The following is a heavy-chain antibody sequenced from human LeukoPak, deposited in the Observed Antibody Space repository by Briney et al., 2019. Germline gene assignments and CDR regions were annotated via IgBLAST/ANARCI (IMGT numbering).Heavy chain of an antibody. V-gene: IGHV1-24*01. CDR2: FDPEDGET. CDR3: APFPHGFWSGSPYFQH. Sequence: PWASVKVSCKVSGYTLTELSMHWVRQAPGKGLEWMGGFDPEDGETIYAQKFQGRVTMTEDTSTDTAYMELSSLRSEDTAVYYCAPFPHGFWSGSPYFQHWGQGTLVTVSS. J-gene: IGHJ1*01. D-gene: IGHD3-3*01. CDR1: GYTLTELS.